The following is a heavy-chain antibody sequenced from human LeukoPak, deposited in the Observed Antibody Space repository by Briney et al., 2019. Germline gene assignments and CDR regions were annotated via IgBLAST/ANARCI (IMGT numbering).Heavy chain of an antibody. CDR3: ARVGDYLDY. V-gene: IGHV4-61*02. CDR1: GSSISSGSYY. J-gene: IGHJ4*02. Sequence: SETLSLTCTVSGSSISSGSYYWSWIRQPAGKGLEWIGRIYTSGSTNYNPSLKSRVTISVDTSKNQFSLKLSSVTAADTTVYYCARVGDYLDYWGQGTLVTVSS. CDR2: IYTSGST.